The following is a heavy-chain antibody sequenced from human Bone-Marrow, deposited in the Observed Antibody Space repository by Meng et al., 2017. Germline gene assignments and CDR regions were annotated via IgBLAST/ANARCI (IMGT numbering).Heavy chain of an antibody. V-gene: IGHV3-30*01. CDR1: GFTFSSYA. Sequence: QVPVVESGGGVVQPGWSLRLSCAASGFTFSSYAMHWVRQAPGKGLEWVAVISYDGSNKYYADSVKGRFTISRDNSKNTLYLQMNSLRAEDTAVYYCARVVWGYWGQGTLVTVSS. D-gene: IGHD1-26*01. J-gene: IGHJ4*02. CDR2: ISYDGSNK. CDR3: ARVVWGY.